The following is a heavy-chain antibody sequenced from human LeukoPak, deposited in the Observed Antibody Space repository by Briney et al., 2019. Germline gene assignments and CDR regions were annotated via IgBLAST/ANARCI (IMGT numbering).Heavy chain of an antibody. Sequence: SETLSLTCAVYGGPFSDYYWSWIRQPPGKGLEWIGKINHSGSTNYSPSLRSRVTISIDTSKNQFSLKLNSMTAADTAVYYCARGEGARDGYNYEGPFYFDYWGQGTLVTVSS. CDR2: INHSGST. D-gene: IGHD5-24*01. V-gene: IGHV4-34*01. CDR1: GGPFSDYY. CDR3: ARGEGARDGYNYEGPFYFDY. J-gene: IGHJ4*02.